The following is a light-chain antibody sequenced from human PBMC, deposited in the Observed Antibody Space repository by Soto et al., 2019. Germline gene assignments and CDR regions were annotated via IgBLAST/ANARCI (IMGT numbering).Light chain of an antibody. V-gene: IGLV2-14*01. Sequence: QSVLTQPASVSGSPGQSITISCTGTSSDIGGYNYVSWYQQHPGKAPRLIIYEVSNRPSGVSNRFSGSKSGNTASLTISGLQPEDEADYHCSSYTTSTTPYVLFGGGTKLTVL. CDR3: SSYTTSTTPYVL. CDR2: EVS. CDR1: SSDIGGYNY. J-gene: IGLJ2*01.